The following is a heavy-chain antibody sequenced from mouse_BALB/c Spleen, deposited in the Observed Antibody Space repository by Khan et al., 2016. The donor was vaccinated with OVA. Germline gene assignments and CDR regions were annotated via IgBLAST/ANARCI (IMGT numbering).Heavy chain of an antibody. CDR3: ARDYGRSFWFAY. Sequence: VQLQQSGPELVKPGASVKMSCKASGYTFTNYIIHWVKQKPGQGLEWIGYINPYNDGSKYNEIFKGRATLTSAKSSSTAYLELSALTSEASAVYYWARDYGRSFWFAYWGQGTLVTVSA. V-gene: IGHV1S136*01. CDR1: GYTFTNYI. J-gene: IGHJ3*01. D-gene: IGHD1-1*01. CDR2: INPYNDGS.